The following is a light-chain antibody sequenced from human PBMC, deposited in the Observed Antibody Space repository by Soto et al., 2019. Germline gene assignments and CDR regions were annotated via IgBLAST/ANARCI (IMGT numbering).Light chain of an antibody. Sequence: QSVLTQPASVSGSPGQSITVSCTGTSCDTNAYNYVSWYQHHPGKAPKLLIFEVYNRPSGVSNRFSGSKSGNTATLTISGLQTEDEADYFCRSYTSDGTPNYVFXTGTKGTVL. CDR2: EVY. V-gene: IGLV2-14*01. CDR3: RSYTSDGTPNYV. J-gene: IGLJ1*01. CDR1: SCDTNAYNY.